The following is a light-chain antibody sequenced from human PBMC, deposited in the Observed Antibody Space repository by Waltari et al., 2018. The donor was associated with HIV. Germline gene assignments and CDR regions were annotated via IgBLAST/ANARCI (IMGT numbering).Light chain of an antibody. J-gene: IGLJ3*02. Sequence: QSVLTQPPSASGTPGQRVTISCSGSSSNIGTKTVNWYQQLPGSAPKFLMYGNHVRPSGVPDRFSCSKSGTSASRSISGLRSEDEADYYGAAWDDSLNAWVFGGGTKVTVL. V-gene: IGLV1-44*01. CDR1: SSNIGTKT. CDR3: AAWDDSLNAWV. CDR2: GNH.